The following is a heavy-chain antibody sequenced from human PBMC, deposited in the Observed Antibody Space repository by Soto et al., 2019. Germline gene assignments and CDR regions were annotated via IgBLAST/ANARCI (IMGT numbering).Heavy chain of an antibody. CDR3: ARDHYYYYDSSGYYPY. J-gene: IGHJ4*02. D-gene: IGHD3-22*01. V-gene: IGHV1-69*13. Sequence: ASVKVSCKASGGTFSSYAISWVRQAPGQGLEWMGGIIPIFGTANYAQKFQGRVTITADESTSTAYMELSSLRSEDTAVYYCARDHYYYYDSSGYYPYWGQGTLVTVSS. CDR2: IIPIFGTA. CDR1: GGTFSSYA.